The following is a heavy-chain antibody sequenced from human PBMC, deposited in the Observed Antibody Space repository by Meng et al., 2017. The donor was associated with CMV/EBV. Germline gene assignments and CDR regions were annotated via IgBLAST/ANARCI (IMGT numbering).Heavy chain of an antibody. V-gene: IGHV4-59*12. CDR2: IYYSGST. CDR1: GGSISSYY. CDR3: ARDDSSGGSCYGY. Sequence: LRLSCTVSGGSISSYYWSWIRQLPGKGLEWIGYIYYSGSTNYNPSLKSRVTISVDTSKNQFSLKLSSVTAADTAVYYCARDDSSGGSCYGYWGQGTLVTVSS. J-gene: IGHJ4*02. D-gene: IGHD2-15*01.